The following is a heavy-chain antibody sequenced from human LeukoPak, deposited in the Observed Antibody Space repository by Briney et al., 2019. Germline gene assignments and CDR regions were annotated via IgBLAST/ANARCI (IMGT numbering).Heavy chain of an antibody. J-gene: IGHJ4*02. CDR3: ARGKPRGNYDISGFDY. Sequence: SETLSLTCTVSGGSISSYYWSWIRQPPGKGLEWIGYIYHSGSTNYNPSLKSRVTISVDTSKNQFSLKLSSVTAADTAVYYCARGKPRGNYDISGFDYWGQGTLVTVSS. CDR1: GGSISSYY. CDR2: IYHSGST. V-gene: IGHV4-59*01. D-gene: IGHD3-22*01.